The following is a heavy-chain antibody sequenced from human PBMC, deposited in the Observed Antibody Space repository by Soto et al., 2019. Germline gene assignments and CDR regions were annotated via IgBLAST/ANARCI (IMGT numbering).Heavy chain of an antibody. CDR1: GFTFSSYA. J-gene: IGHJ4*02. Sequence: PGGSLRLSCAASGFTFSSYAMHWFRQAPGKGLEWVAFISYDGSNKYYADSVKGRFTISRDNSKNTLYLQMNSLRAEDTAVYYCAREDIVVVVAAKTPYGYFDYWGQGTLVTVSS. V-gene: IGHV3-30-3*01. CDR2: ISYDGSNK. D-gene: IGHD2-15*01. CDR3: AREDIVVVVAAKTPYGYFDY.